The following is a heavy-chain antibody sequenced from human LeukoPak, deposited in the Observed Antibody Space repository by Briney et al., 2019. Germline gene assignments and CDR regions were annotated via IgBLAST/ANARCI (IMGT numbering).Heavy chain of an antibody. V-gene: IGHV1-18*01. Sequence: GASVKVSCKTSGYTFTSYGISWVRQAPGQGLEWMGWISAYNGNTKYAQKLQGRVTMTTDTSTSTAYMELRSLRSDDTAVSYCARGRVVGARTTIHYWGQGTLVPVSS. CDR3: ARGRVVGARTTIHY. CDR2: ISAYNGNT. CDR1: GYTFTSYG. J-gene: IGHJ4*02. D-gene: IGHD1-26*01.